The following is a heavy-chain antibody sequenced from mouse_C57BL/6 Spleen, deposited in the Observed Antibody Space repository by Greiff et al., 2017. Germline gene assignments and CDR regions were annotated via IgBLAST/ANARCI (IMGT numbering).Heavy chain of an antibody. CDR3: ARDGVTIDY. Sequence: EVKLMESEGGLVQPGSSMKLSCTASGFTFSDYYMAWVRQVPEKGLEWVANINYDGSSTYYLDSLKSRFIISRDNAKNILYLQMSSLKSEDTATYYCARDGVTIDYWGQGTTLTVSS. CDR1: GFTFSDYY. V-gene: IGHV5-16*01. CDR2: INYDGSST. D-gene: IGHD2-5*01. J-gene: IGHJ2*01.